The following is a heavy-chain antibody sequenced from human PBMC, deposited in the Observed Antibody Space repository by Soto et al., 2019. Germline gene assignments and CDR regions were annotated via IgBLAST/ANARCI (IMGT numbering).Heavy chain of an antibody. CDR1: GFSLSTRGVG. V-gene: IGHV2-5*02. CDR3: AHIGGSSWFDL. CDR2: IYWDADK. Sequence: QITLKESGPTLVKPTQTLTLTCTCSGFSLSTRGVGVCWIRQPPGKALEWLALIYWDADKRDSTSLKTRLTVTKDTTKNQVVLTLTNMDPVATATYACAHIGGSSWFDLWGQGTMVTVSS. D-gene: IGHD6-13*01. J-gene: IGHJ5*02.